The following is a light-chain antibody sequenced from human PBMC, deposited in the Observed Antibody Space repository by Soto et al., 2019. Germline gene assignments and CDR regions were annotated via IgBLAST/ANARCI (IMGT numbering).Light chain of an antibody. J-gene: IGKJ2*01. Sequence: DIVMTQSPDSLSVSLGERATINCKSSQTVFHTSYNKDFLAWYQQKAGQPPKLLFYWASTRESGVPARFSGGGSGTDFSLTISSLQAEDVAVYYWQQYYSSVTFGQGTKVDIK. CDR1: QTVFHTSYNKDF. CDR3: QQYYSSVT. V-gene: IGKV4-1*01. CDR2: WAS.